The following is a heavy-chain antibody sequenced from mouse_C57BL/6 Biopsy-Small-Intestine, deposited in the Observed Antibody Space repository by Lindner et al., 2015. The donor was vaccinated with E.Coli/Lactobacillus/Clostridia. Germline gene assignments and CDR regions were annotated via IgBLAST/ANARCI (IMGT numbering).Heavy chain of an antibody. Sequence: VQLQESGAELVKPGASVKLSCKASGYTFLNILYDWLKQKSGQGLEWIGWFYPGSGGVKYNEKFKDKATLTADESSSTVYMELSRLTSEDSAVYFCARHEAHYGNYGYWGQGTTLTVSS. CDR1: GYTFLNIL. CDR3: ARHEAHYGNYGY. CDR2: FYPGSGGV. D-gene: IGHD2-1*01. V-gene: IGHV1-62-2*01. J-gene: IGHJ2*01.